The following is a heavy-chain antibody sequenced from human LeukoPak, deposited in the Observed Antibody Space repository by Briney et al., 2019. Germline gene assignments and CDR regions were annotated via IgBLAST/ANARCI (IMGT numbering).Heavy chain of an antibody. Sequence: SETLSLTCTVSGGSISSSSYYWSWIRQPAGKGLEWIGRIYTSGSTNYNPSLKSRVTMSVDTSKNQFSLKLSSVTAADTAVYYCACSEVVTAHIDYWGQGTLVTVSS. CDR1: GGSISSSSYY. CDR2: IYTSGST. CDR3: ACSEVVTAHIDY. D-gene: IGHD2-21*02. V-gene: IGHV4-61*02. J-gene: IGHJ4*02.